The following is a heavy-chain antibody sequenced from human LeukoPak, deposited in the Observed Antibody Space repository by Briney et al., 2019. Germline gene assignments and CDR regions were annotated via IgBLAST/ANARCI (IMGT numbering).Heavy chain of an antibody. J-gene: IGHJ4*02. CDR2: INHSGST. CDR1: GYSISNGYY. Sequence: SETLSLTCSVSGYSISNGYYWSWIRQPPGKGLEWIGEINHSGSTNYNPSLKSRVTISVDTSKNQFSLKLSSVTAADTAVYYCARPRGRDYFDYWGQGTLVTVSS. V-gene: IGHV4-34*01. CDR3: ARPRGRDYFDY. D-gene: IGHD3-16*01.